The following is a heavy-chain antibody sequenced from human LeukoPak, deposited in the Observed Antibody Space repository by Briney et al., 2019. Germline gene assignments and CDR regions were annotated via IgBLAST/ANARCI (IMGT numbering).Heavy chain of an antibody. CDR1: GFTFSSYS. J-gene: IGHJ4*02. V-gene: IGHV3-48*04. Sequence: GGSLRLSCAASGFTFSSYSMNWVRQAPGKGLEWVSYISSSGSTIYYADSVKGRFTISRDNAKNSLYLQMNSLRAEDTAVYYCASMEGSWYYADYWGQGTLVTVSS. CDR3: ASMEGSWYYADY. CDR2: ISSSGSTI. D-gene: IGHD6-13*01.